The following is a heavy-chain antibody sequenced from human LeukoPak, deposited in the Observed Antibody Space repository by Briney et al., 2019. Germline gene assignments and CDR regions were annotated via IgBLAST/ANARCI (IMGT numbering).Heavy chain of an antibody. CDR2: ISAYSGNT. D-gene: IGHD3-3*01. J-gene: IGHJ6*02. Sequence: GASVKVSCKASGYTFTSCGISWVRQAPGQWLEWMGWISAYSGNTNYAQKLQGRVTMTTDTSTSTAYMELRSLRSDDTAVYYCARAPHYYDFWSGLTGGYYYYGMDVWGQGTTVTVSS. CDR1: GYTFTSCG. CDR3: ARAPHYYDFWSGLTGGYYYYGMDV. V-gene: IGHV1-18*01.